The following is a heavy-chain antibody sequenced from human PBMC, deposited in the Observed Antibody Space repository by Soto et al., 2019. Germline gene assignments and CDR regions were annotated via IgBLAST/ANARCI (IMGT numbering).Heavy chain of an antibody. CDR1: GFTFSSYS. CDR3: ARVVGYGDYAFGY. Sequence: ESGGGLVKPGGSLRLSCAASGFTFSSYSMNWVRQAPGKGLEWVSSISSSSSYIYYADSVKGRFTISRDNAKNSLYLQMNSLRAEDTAVYYCARVVGYGDYAFGYWGQGTLVTVSS. D-gene: IGHD4-17*01. CDR2: ISSSSSYI. J-gene: IGHJ4*02. V-gene: IGHV3-21*01.